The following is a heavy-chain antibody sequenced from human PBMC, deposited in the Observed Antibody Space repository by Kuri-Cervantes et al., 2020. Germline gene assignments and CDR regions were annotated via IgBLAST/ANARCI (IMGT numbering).Heavy chain of an antibody. CDR1: GGSISSRGYY. J-gene: IGHJ4*02. Sequence: GSLRLSCTVSGGSISSRGYYWGWIRQPPGKGLEWIGSIYSSGSTYYNPSLKSRVTISVDTSKNQFSLKLSSVTAADTAVYYCARGNLVCSGGSCYSGPVDYWGQGTLVTVSS. CDR2: IYSSGST. V-gene: IGHV4-39*07. D-gene: IGHD2-15*01. CDR3: ARGNLVCSGGSCYSGPVDY.